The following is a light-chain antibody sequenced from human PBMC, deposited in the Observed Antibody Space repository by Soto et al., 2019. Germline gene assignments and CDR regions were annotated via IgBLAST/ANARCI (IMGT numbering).Light chain of an antibody. CDR2: DVS. Sequence: QPVLTQPASVSGSPGQSITISCTGTSSDVGGYNYVPWYQQHPGKAPKLMIYDVSNRPSGVSNRFSGSKSGNTASLTISGLQAEDEADYYCSSYTSSSTLVFGGGTQLTVL. CDR1: SSDVGGYNY. J-gene: IGLJ2*01. CDR3: SSYTSSSTLV. V-gene: IGLV2-14*01.